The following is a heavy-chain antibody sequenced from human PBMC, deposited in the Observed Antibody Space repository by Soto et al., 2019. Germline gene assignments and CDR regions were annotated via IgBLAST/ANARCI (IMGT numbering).Heavy chain of an antibody. Sequence: QVTLKESGPVLVKPTETLTLTCTVSGFSLSNARMGVSWIRQPPGKALEWLAHIFSNDEKSYSTSLKSRLTISKTTSKSQVVLTMTNMDPVDTATYSCARIPGPYRSSWAAEDDAFDIWGQGTMVTVSS. D-gene: IGHD6-13*01. V-gene: IGHV2-26*01. CDR3: ARIPGPYRSSWAAEDDAFDI. CDR2: IFSNDEK. J-gene: IGHJ3*02. CDR1: GFSLSNARMG.